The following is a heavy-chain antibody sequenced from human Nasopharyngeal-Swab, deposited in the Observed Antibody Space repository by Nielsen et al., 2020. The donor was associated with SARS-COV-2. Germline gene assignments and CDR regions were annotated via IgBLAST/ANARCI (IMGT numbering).Heavy chain of an antibody. V-gene: IGHV4-34*01. CDR2: INHSGST. CDR1: GGSFSGYS. J-gene: IGHJ6*02. CDR3: ARSGSYYYGMDV. Sequence: GSLRLSCAVYGGSFSGYSWSWIRQPPGKGLEWIGEINHSGSTNYNPSLKSRVTISVDTSKNQFSLKLSSVSVADTAVYYCARSGSYYYGMDVWGQGTTVTVSS.